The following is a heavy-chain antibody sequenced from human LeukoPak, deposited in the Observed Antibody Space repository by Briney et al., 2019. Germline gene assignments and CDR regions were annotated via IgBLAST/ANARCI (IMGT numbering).Heavy chain of an antibody. CDR3: ARGDGGKSSGYYYGMDV. V-gene: IGHV3-33*01. J-gene: IGHJ6*02. CDR2: IWYDGSNK. CDR1: GFTFSSYG. D-gene: IGHD4-23*01. Sequence: PGRSLRLSCAASGFTFSSYGMHWVRQAPGKGLEWVAVIWYDGSNKYYADSVKGRFTISRDNSKNTLYLQMNSLRAGDTAVYYCARGDGGKSSGYYYGMDVWGQGTTVTVSS.